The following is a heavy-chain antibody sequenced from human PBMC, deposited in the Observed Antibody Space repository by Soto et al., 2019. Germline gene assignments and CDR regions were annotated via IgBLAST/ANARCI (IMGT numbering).Heavy chain of an antibody. D-gene: IGHD3-3*01. Sequence: QVQLVQSGAEVKKPGASVKVSCKASGYTFTAYYMHWVRQAPGQGLEWMGWINPSSGGTNYAQKFQGWVIMTRDTSISAAYTALSRLRSDDTAMYYCARGPGDFWSGYFEYWGQGTLVTVSS. CDR1: GYTFTAYY. J-gene: IGHJ4*02. V-gene: IGHV1-2*04. CDR3: ARGPGDFWSGYFEY. CDR2: INPSSGGT.